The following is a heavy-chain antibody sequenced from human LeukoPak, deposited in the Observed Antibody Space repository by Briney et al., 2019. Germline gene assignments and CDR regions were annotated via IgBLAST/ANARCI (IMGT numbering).Heavy chain of an antibody. Sequence: SETLSLTCAVYGGSFSGYYWSWIRQPPGKGLEWIGEINYGGSTKYNSSLKSRVIISVDTSKNQFSLKLSSVTAADTAVYYCTRVRSPVYGEYYYYYMDVWGKGTTVTVSS. CDR1: GGSFSGYY. V-gene: IGHV4-34*01. D-gene: IGHD4-17*01. J-gene: IGHJ6*03. CDR3: TRVRSPVYGEYYYYYMDV. CDR2: INYGGST.